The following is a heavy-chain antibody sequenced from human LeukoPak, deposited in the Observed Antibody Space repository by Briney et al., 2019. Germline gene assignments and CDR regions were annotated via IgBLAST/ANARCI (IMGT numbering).Heavy chain of an antibody. V-gene: IGHV3-74*01. Sequence: GGSLRLSCAASGFTFSSYWMHWVRQAPGRGLVWVSSINSDGSSTNYADSIKGRFTISRDNAKNTSYLQMNNQRAEDTAVFYCARGVGVERSYYVDYWGQGTLVTVSS. CDR3: ARGVGVERSYYVDY. J-gene: IGHJ4*02. D-gene: IGHD1-26*01. CDR1: GFTFSSYW. CDR2: INSDGSST.